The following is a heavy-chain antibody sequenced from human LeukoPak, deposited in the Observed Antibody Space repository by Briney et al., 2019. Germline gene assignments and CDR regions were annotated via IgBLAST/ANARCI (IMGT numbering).Heavy chain of an antibody. Sequence: SETLSLTCAVYGGSFSGYYWSWIRQPPGKGVEWIGEINHSGSTNYNPSLKSRVTISVDTSKNQFSLKLSSVTAADTAVYYCARSGWYPLYYYYYMDVWGKGTTVTVSS. CDR2: INHSGST. CDR3: ARSGWYPLYYYYYMDV. V-gene: IGHV4-34*01. D-gene: IGHD6-19*01. CDR1: GGSFSGYY. J-gene: IGHJ6*03.